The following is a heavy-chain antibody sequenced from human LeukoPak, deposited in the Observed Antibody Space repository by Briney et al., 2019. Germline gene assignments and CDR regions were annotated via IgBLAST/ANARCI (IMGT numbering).Heavy chain of an antibody. CDR2: INHSGST. D-gene: IGHD3-22*01. CDR1: GGSFSGYY. Sequence: SETLSLTCAVYGGSFSGYYWSWIRQPPGKGLEWIGEINHSGSTNYNPSLKSRVTISVDTSKNQFSLKLSSVTAADTAVYYCARDPLISSGYYSITKPFVFDIWGRGTMVTVSS. J-gene: IGHJ3*02. CDR3: ARDPLISSGYYSITKPFVFDI. V-gene: IGHV4-34*01.